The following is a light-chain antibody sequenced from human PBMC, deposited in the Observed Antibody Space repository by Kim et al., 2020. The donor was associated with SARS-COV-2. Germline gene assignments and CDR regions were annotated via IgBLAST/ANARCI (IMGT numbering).Light chain of an antibody. CDR1: QNIGSQ. V-gene: IGKV1-39*01. CDR2: FTS. J-gene: IGKJ2*03. Sequence: SASVGDRVTISCRASQNIGSQLNWYQQKAGKAPKIVIYFTSSLQSGVPSRFSGSGSGTDFTLTIGSLQPEDSATYYCQQSHAIPYSFGQGTKLEI. CDR3: QQSHAIPYS.